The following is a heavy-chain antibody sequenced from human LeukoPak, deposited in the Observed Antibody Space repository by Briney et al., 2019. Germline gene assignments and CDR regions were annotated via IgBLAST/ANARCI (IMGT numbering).Heavy chain of an antibody. CDR3: AREPGDYVWGSYRPDAFDI. CDR2: ISSSSSYT. J-gene: IGHJ3*02. V-gene: IGHV3-11*06. CDR1: GFTFSDYY. D-gene: IGHD3-16*02. Sequence: PGGSLRLSCAASGFTFSDYYMSWIRQAPGKGLEWVSYISSSSSYTNYADSVKGRFTISRDNAKNSPYLQMNSLRAEDTAVYYCAREPGDYVWGSYRPDAFDIWGQGTMVTVSS.